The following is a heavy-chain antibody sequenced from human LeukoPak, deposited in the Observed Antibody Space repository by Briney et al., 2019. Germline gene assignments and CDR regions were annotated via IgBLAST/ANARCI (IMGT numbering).Heavy chain of an antibody. Sequence: PSETLSLTCAVYVGSFSGYFWSWIRQPPGKGLEWIGEINHSGSTNYNSSLKSRVTISVDTSKNQFSLKLSSVTAADTAVYYCARGYYGSGSHCCHMDVWGKGTTITVS. CDR3: ARGYYGSGSHCCHMDV. CDR2: INHSGST. J-gene: IGHJ6*03. V-gene: IGHV4-34*01. CDR1: VGSFSGYF. D-gene: IGHD3-10*01.